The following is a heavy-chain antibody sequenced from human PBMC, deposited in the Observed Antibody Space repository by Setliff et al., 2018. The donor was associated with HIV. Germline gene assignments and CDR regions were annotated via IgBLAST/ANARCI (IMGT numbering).Heavy chain of an antibody. J-gene: IGHJ4*02. D-gene: IGHD6-19*01. CDR3: ARGGFYSSDYYLLDY. Sequence: SETLSLTCTVSGGSISSDTFYWSWIRQPAGKGLEWIGHVYARGNTNYNPSLKSRVTISVDTSKKQFSLKLGSVTAADTAVYYCARGGFYSSDYYLLDYWGQGTLVTVSS. CDR1: GGSISSDTFY. CDR2: VYARGNT. V-gene: IGHV4-61*09.